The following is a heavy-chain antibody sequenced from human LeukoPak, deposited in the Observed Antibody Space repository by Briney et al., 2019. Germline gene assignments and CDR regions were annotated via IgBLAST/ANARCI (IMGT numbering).Heavy chain of an antibody. Sequence: SEGLSLACAVYGGSFSGYYWSWIRQPPGKGLEWIGEINQSGSTNYNPSLKSRVTISVDTSKNQFSLKLSSVTAADTVVYYCARTMVRGVILRVKNSFDYWGQGTLVTVSS. D-gene: IGHD3-10*01. CDR1: GGSFSGYY. CDR2: INQSGST. V-gene: IGHV4-34*01. CDR3: ARTMVRGVILRVKNSFDY. J-gene: IGHJ4*02.